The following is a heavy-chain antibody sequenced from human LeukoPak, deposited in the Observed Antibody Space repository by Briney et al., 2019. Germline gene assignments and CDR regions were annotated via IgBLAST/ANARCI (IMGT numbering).Heavy chain of an antibody. CDR3: ARAGGDNCLEGDDY. D-gene: IGHD1-1*01. V-gene: IGHV1-18*01. CDR1: GYTFTSYG. J-gene: IGHJ4*02. Sequence: ASVKVSCKASGYTFTSYGISWVRQAPGQGLEGMGWISAYNGNTNYAQKLQGRVTMTTDTSTSTAYMELRSLRSDDTAVYYCARAGGDNCLEGDDYWGQGTLVTVSS. CDR2: ISAYNGNT.